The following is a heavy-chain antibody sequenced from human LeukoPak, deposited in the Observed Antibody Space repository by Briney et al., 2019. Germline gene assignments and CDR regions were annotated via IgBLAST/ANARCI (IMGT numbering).Heavy chain of an antibody. CDR2: INSDGSTT. Sequence: PGGSLRLSCAASGFTFSSYWMDWVRQAPGKGLVWVSRINSDGSTTHYADSVKGRFTISRDNAKNTLYLQMNSLRAEDTAVYYCARDRGAADIRNDAFDIWGQRTMVTVSS. V-gene: IGHV3-74*01. D-gene: IGHD6-13*01. CDR3: ARDRGAADIRNDAFDI. CDR1: GFTFSSYW. J-gene: IGHJ3*02.